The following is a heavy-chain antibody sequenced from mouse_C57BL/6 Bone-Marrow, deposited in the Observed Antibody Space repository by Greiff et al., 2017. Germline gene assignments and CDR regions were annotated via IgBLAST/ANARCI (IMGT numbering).Heavy chain of an antibody. CDR1: GYAFSSSW. D-gene: IGHD2-5*01. V-gene: IGHV1-82*01. CDR2: IYPGDGDT. CDR3: ARIYSNYAMDY. Sequence: VQLQQSGPELVKPGASVKISCKASGYAFSSSWMNWVKQRPGKGLEWIGRIYPGDGDTNYNGKFKGKATLTADKSSSTAYMQLSSLTSEDSAVYFGARIYSNYAMDYWGQGTSVTVSS. J-gene: IGHJ4*01.